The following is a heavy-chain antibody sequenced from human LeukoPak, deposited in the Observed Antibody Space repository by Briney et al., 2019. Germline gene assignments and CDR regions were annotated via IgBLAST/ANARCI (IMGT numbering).Heavy chain of an antibody. CDR1: GGSISSGSYY. Sequence: ASETLSLTCTVSGGSISSGSYYWSWIRQPAGKGLEWIGRIYASGSTNYNPSLKSRVTISVDTSKNQFSLKLSSVTAADTAVYYCARSHADPTVTNFDYWGQGTLVTVSS. CDR2: IYASGST. D-gene: IGHD4-17*01. J-gene: IGHJ4*02. V-gene: IGHV4-61*02. CDR3: ARSHADPTVTNFDY.